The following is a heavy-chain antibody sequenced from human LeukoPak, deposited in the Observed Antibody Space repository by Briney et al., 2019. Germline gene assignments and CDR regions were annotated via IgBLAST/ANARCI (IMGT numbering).Heavy chain of an antibody. CDR1: GYTFTSCD. J-gene: IGHJ5*02. Sequence: ASVTVSRKGSGYTFTSCDINWMRQATGQGREWMGWMNPNRGNTGDAQKFPCRVTMTRNTSISTAYMELSRLRSEDTAVYYCAREGSGAGSYLALFDPWGQGTLVTVSS. CDR2: MNPNRGNT. V-gene: IGHV1-8*01. D-gene: IGHD3-10*01. CDR3: AREGSGAGSYLALFDP.